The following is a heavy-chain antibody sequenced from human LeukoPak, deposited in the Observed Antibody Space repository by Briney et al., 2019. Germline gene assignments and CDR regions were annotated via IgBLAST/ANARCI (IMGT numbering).Heavy chain of an antibody. Sequence: GGSLRLSCAASGFTFSSYWVSWVRQAPGKGLEWEANIKQDGSEKYYVDSVKGRFTISRDNAKNSLYLQMNSLRAEDTAVYYCARDLRYFDWPYLEQGAFDIWGQGTMVTVSS. V-gene: IGHV3-7*03. J-gene: IGHJ3*02. CDR3: ARDLRYFDWPYLEQGAFDI. CDR1: GFTFSSYW. CDR2: IKQDGSEK. D-gene: IGHD3-9*01.